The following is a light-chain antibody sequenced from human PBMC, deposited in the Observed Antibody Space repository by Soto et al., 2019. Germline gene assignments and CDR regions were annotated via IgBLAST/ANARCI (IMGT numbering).Light chain of an antibody. CDR3: QQANGFPHT. V-gene: IGKV1-12*01. CDR1: QGVSSY. Sequence: DLQMPQSPSSVSASVGDRVTITCRASQGVSSYLAGYQQKPGKAPRLLIYAASSLQSGVPSRFSGSVSGTDFTLTLSGLQPEDFATYYCQQANGFPHTFGPGTKWIS. CDR2: AAS. J-gene: IGKJ3*01.